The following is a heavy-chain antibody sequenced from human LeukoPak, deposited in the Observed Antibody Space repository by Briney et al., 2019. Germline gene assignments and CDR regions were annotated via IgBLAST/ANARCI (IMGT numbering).Heavy chain of an antibody. V-gene: IGHV4-34*01. J-gene: IGHJ4*02. D-gene: IGHD2-15*01. CDR2: INHSGST. CDR1: GGSFSGYY. Sequence: PSETLSLTCAVYGGSFSGYYWSWIRQPPGKGLEWIGEINHSGSTNYNPSLKSRVTISVDTSKNQFSLELSSVTAADTAVYYCARDLRVAIDYWGQGTLVTVSS. CDR3: ARDLRVAIDY.